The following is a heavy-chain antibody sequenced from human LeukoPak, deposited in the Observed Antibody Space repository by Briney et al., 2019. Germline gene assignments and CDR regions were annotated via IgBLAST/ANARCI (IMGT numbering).Heavy chain of an antibody. V-gene: IGHV3-69-1*01. CDR1: GFTFSSSD. D-gene: IGHD1-26*01. CDR3: AKDWGQRGVGASLGH. Sequence: GGSLRLSCAASGFTFSSSDMHWVRQAPGKGLEWVSSISSSSYIYYADSVKGRFTISRDNSKNTVDLQINSLRHEDTAVYYCAKDWGQRGVGASLGHWGQGTLVIVSS. CDR2: ISSSSYI. J-gene: IGHJ4*02.